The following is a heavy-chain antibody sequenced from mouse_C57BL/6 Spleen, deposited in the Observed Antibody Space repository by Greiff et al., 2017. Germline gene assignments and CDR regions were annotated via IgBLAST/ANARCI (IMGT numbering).Heavy chain of an antibody. D-gene: IGHD1-1*01. Sequence: VKLQESGAELVKPGASVKMSCKASGYTFTTYPIEWMKQNHGKSLEWIGNFHPYNDDTKYNEKFKGKATLTVEKSSSTVYLELSRLTSDDSAVYYCARRNYYGSSAYFDYWGQGTTLTVSS. V-gene: IGHV1-47*01. CDR1: GYTFTTYP. CDR2: FHPYNDDT. J-gene: IGHJ2*01. CDR3: ARRNYYGSSAYFDY.